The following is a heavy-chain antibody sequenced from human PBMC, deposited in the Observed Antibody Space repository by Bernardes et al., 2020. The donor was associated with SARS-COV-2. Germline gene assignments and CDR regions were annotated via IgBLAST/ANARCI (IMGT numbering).Heavy chain of an antibody. CDR3: ARGLLVPLFAFDI. V-gene: IGHV4-59*01. J-gene: IGHJ3*02. Sequence: SETLSLTCTVSGGSISSYYWSWIRQPPGKGLEWIGYIYYSGSTNYNPSLKSRVTISVDTSKNQFSLKLSSVTAADTAVYYCARGLLVPLFAFDIWGQGTMVTVSS. CDR2: IYYSGST. D-gene: IGHD2-15*01. CDR1: GGSISSYY.